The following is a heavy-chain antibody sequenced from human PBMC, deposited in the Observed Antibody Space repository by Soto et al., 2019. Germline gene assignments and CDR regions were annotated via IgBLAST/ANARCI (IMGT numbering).Heavy chain of an antibody. Sequence: QVQLVQSGAGVKKPGSSVKVSCKASGGTFSSYAINWVRQAPGQGLEWMGGIIPIFGTADYAQKFQGRVTITADESTTTAYMQLSSLRSEDTAVYYCASVAAKYYYYGMDVWGQGTTVTVSS. CDR2: IIPIFGTA. CDR1: GGTFSSYA. V-gene: IGHV1-69*12. J-gene: IGHJ6*02. D-gene: IGHD1-26*01. CDR3: ASVAAKYYYYGMDV.